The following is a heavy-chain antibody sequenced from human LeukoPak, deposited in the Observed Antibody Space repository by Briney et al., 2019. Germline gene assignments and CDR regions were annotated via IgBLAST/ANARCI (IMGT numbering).Heavy chain of an antibody. D-gene: IGHD3-22*01. Sequence: SETLSLTCTVSGGSVSSPTYYWAWIRQPPGKGLEWIGTIHYSGSTFYNPSLKSRVTISVDTSKNQFSLKLSSVTAADTAVYYCARLGGYYDPPGYWGQGTLVTVSS. CDR2: IHYSGST. CDR1: GGSVSSPTYY. V-gene: IGHV4-39*01. CDR3: ARLGGYYDPPGY. J-gene: IGHJ4*02.